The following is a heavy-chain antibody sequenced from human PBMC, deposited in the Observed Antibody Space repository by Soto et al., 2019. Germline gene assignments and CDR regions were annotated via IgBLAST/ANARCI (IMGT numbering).Heavy chain of an antibody. D-gene: IGHD2-15*01. CDR3: ALLGRRSGGSQRYYYYYYGMDV. J-gene: IGHJ6*02. CDR1: GGSISSSSYY. Sequence: SETLSLTCTVSGGSISSSSYYWGWIRQPPGKGLEWIGSIYYSGSTYYNPSLKSRVTISVDTSKNQFSLKLSSVTAADTAVYYCALLGRRSGGSQRYYYYYYGMDVWGQGTTVTVSS. V-gene: IGHV4-39*01. CDR2: IYYSGST.